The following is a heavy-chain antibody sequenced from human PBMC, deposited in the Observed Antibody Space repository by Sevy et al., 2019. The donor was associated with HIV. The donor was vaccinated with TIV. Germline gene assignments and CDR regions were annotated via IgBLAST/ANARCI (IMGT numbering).Heavy chain of an antibody. CDR3: TTVGGSGTTWVRAFDL. V-gene: IGHV3-15*01. D-gene: IGHD1-7*01. CDR2: IKNENEGGTT. Sequence: GGSLRLSCAASGFPFSDAWMNWVRQAPGKGLEWVGLIKNENEGGTTDYATPVKGRFTVSGDDSKNTLFLQMSSLKTGETALYYCTTVGGSGTTWVRAFDLWCQGTMVTVSS. J-gene: IGHJ3*01. CDR1: GFPFSDAW.